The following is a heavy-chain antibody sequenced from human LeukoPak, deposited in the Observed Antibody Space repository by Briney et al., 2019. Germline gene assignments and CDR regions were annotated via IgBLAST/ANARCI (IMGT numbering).Heavy chain of an antibody. CDR2: ISGYNGNT. D-gene: IGHD3-3*01. CDR3: ARSYYDFWSGYLGDFDY. J-gene: IGHJ4*02. CDR1: GYTFTSYG. Sequence: ASVKVSCKASGYTFTSYGISWVRQAPGQGLEWMGWISGYNGNTNYAQKPQGRVTMTTDASTSTAYMELRSLRSDDTAVYYCARSYYDFWSGYLGDFDYWGQGTLVTVSS. V-gene: IGHV1-18*01.